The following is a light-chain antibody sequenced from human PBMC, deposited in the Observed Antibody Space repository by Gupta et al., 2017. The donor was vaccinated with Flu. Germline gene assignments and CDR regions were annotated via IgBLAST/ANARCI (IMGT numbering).Light chain of an antibody. CDR2: AAS. V-gene: IGKV1-39*01. CDR3: QQSHSTPRT. Sequence: PSSLSASVGDRVTITCRASQSISSYLNWYQQKPGKAPKVLIYAASSLQSGVPSRFSGSGSGTDFTLTISSLQPEDFATYYCQQSHSTPRTFGGGTKVEIK. CDR1: QSISSY. J-gene: IGKJ4*01.